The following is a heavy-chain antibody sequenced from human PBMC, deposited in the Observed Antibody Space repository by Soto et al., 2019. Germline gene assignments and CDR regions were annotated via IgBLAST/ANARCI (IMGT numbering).Heavy chain of an antibody. Sequence: SETLSLTCTVSGGSISPYYWRWIRQSPGRGLEWIGYIYYRGNTNSNPSLKSRVTMSVDTSKNQFSLKLSSVTAADTAVYYCARNTGNYSGAHYSYRTDVWGPGTTVTVSS. CDR2: IYYRGNT. CDR1: GGSISPYY. D-gene: IGHD1-26*01. J-gene: IGHJ6*02. V-gene: IGHV4-59*01. CDR3: ARNTGNYSGAHYSYRTDV.